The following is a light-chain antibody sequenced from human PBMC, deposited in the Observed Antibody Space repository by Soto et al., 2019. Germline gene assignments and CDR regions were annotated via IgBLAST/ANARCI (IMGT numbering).Light chain of an antibody. CDR1: NSNIGTGYD. CDR3: QSYDISLSAWV. CDR2: GNM. J-gene: IGLJ3*02. Sequence: QSVLTQPPSVSGAPGQRVTISCTGSNSNIGTGYDVHWYQQLPGTAPKLIIYGNMKRPSGIPDRFSGSKSGSSASLAITGLQAEDEADYYCQSYDISLSAWVFGGGTQLTVL. V-gene: IGLV1-40*01.